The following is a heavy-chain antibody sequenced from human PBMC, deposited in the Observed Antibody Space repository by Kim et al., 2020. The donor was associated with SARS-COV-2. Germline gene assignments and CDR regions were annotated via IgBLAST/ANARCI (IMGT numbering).Heavy chain of an antibody. Sequence: SETLSLTCTVSGGSISSSSYYWGWIRQPPGKGLEWIGSIYYSGSTYYNPSLKSRVTISVDTSKNQFSLKLSSVTAADTAVYYCARDHMMGMGYWGQGTLVTVSS. D-gene: IGHD6-13*01. CDR3: ARDHMMGMGY. V-gene: IGHV4-39*07. CDR2: IYYSGST. J-gene: IGHJ4*02. CDR1: GGSISSSSYY.